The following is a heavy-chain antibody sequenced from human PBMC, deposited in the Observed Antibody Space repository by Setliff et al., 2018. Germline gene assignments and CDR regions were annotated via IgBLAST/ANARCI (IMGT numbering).Heavy chain of an antibody. Sequence: PGESLRLSCEASGFSFNRHWMTWVRQAPGKGLEWVANMKQDGSEIYYVDSVKGRFTISRDNGKSTLYLQMNSLRADDTAVYYCARDQVVARVHGFDIWGRGTKVTVSS. CDR1: GFSFNRHW. CDR3: ARDQVVARVHGFDI. CDR2: MKQDGSEI. V-gene: IGHV3-7*03. D-gene: IGHD2-15*01. J-gene: IGHJ3*02.